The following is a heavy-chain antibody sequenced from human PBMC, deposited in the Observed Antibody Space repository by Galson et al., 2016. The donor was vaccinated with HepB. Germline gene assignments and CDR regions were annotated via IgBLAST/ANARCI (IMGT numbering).Heavy chain of an antibody. CDR1: GFNFANSA. CDR3: AAARFYDTSVWYRNWFEH. D-gene: IGHD3-22*01. J-gene: IGHJ5*02. V-gene: IGHV1-58*01. CDR2: IVVGSGNT. Sequence: SVKVSCKASGFNFANSAVQWVRQARGQRLEWIGWIVVGSGNTNYAQKFQERVIITWDMSTTTAYMDLSSLTSEDTAVYYCAAARFYDTSVWYRNWFEHWGQGTLVTVSS.